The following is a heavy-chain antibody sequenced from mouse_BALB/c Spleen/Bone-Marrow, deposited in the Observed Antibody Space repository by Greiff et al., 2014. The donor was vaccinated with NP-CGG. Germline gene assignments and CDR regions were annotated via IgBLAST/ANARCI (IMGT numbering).Heavy chain of an antibody. V-gene: IGHV2-2*02. J-gene: IGHJ4*01. Sequence: VQLQQSGPGLVQPSQSLSITCTVSGFSLTTYGVHWVRQSPGEGLEWLGVIWSGGSTDYNAAFISRLSITKDNSKSQVFFKMNSLQANDTAIYYCARNLYYGSSLYAMDYWGQGTSVTVSS. CDR3: ARNLYYGSSLYAMDY. CDR2: IWSGGST. CDR1: GFSLTTYG. D-gene: IGHD1-1*01.